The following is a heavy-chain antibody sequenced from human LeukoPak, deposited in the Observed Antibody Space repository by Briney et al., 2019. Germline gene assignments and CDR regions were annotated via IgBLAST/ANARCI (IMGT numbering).Heavy chain of an antibody. J-gene: IGHJ4*02. CDR3: ARDGPAGWEPLSFDY. D-gene: IGHD1-26*01. CDR1: GYTFTSYD. V-gene: IGHV1-8*03. CDR2: MNAKRGKT. Sequence: GSVKVSCKASGYTFTSYDINRGREGPGEGVERRGWMNAKRGKTAYAQKFQGRVTITRNTSISTAYMELSSLRSEDTAVYYCARDGPAGWEPLSFDYWGQGTLVTVSS.